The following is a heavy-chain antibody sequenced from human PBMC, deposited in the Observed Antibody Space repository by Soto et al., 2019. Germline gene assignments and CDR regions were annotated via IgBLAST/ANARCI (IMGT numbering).Heavy chain of an antibody. V-gene: IGHV4-39*01. CDR2: IYYSGST. D-gene: IGHD5-12*01. Sequence: QLQLQESGPGLVKPSETLSLTCTVSGGSISSSSYYWGWIRQPPGKGLEWIGSIYYSGSTYYNPSLKSRVTISVDTSKNQFSLKLSSVTAADTAVYYCAETTPSGNDPEGDAFDIWGQGTMVTVSS. CDR1: GGSISSSSYY. CDR3: AETTPSGNDPEGDAFDI. J-gene: IGHJ3*02.